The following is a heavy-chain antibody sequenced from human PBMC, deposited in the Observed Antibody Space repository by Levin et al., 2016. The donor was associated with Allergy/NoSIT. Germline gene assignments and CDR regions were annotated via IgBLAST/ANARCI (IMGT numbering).Heavy chain of an antibody. CDR3: ARVGYCSGGSCYSYYYYGMDV. Sequence: GGSLRLSCAASGFTFSDYYMSWIRQAPGKGLEWVSYISSSGSTIYYADSVKGRFTISRDNAKNSLYLQMNSLRAEDTAVYYCARVGYCSGGSCYSYYYYGMDVWGQGTTVTVSS. D-gene: IGHD2-15*01. CDR1: GFTFSDYY. J-gene: IGHJ6*02. V-gene: IGHV3-11*01. CDR2: ISSSGSTI.